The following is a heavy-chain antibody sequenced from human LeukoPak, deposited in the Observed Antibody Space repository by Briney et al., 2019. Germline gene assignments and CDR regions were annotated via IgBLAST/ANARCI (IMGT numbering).Heavy chain of an antibody. CDR2: IYYRGST. CDR1: GGSISSNY. CDR3: ARQNYDEVNYYYYGLDV. J-gene: IGHJ6*02. D-gene: IGHD3-3*01. Sequence: TSETLPLTCTVSGGSISSNYWSWIRQSPGKGLEWIGYIYYRGSTDYNPSLKSRVTISVDTSKNQFSLKLSSVTAADTAVYYCARQNYDEVNYYYYGLDVWGQGTTVTVSS. V-gene: IGHV4-59*08.